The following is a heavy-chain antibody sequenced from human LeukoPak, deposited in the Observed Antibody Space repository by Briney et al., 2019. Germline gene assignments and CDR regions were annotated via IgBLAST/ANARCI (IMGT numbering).Heavy chain of an antibody. CDR1: RYTFTGYY. V-gene: IGHV1-2*02. CDR3: ARPGIAVAGTALGYYYYGMDV. CDR2: INPNSGGT. Sequence: GASVKVSCKASRYTFTGYYMHWVRQAPGQGLEWMGWINPNSGGTNYAQKFQGRVTMTRDTSISTAYMELSRLRSDDTAVYYCARPGIAVAGTALGYYYYGMDVWGQGTTVTVSS. D-gene: IGHD6-19*01. J-gene: IGHJ6*02.